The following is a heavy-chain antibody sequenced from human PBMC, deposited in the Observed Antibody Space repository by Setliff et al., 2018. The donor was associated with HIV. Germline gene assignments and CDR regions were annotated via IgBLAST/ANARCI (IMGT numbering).Heavy chain of an antibody. CDR1: GNTFSSYG. CDR2: TTPLLGTT. J-gene: IGHJ4*02. V-gene: IGHV1-69*05. Sequence: GASVKVSCKASGNTFSSYGITWARQAPGQGLEWMGGTTPLLGTTNYAQKFQGRVTITTDEPTNTVYMELSGLRSEDTAVYYCARGGGGARRVIGSWGQGALVTAPQ. CDR3: ARGGGGARRVIGS. D-gene: IGHD6-6*01.